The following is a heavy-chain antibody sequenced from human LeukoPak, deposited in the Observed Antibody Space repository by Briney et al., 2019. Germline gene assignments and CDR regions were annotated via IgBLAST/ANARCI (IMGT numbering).Heavy chain of an antibody. CDR1: GFPLRNYW. CDR2: MKEDGGEI. Sequence: GSLRLSCAASGFPLRNYWMSLVRQAPGKGLEWVANMKEDGGEINYVDSVKGRFTISRDNAKNSLYLHMNSLRVDDTAVYYCARDRGYSTFDNWGQGTLVTVSS. J-gene: IGHJ5*02. V-gene: IGHV3-7*01. D-gene: IGHD4-23*01. CDR3: ARDRGYSTFDN.